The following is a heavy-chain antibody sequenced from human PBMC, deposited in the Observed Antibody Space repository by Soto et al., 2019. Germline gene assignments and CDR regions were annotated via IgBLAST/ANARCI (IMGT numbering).Heavy chain of an antibody. V-gene: IGHV3-30*18. CDR3: AKDLYAFSNYYGMDV. J-gene: IGHJ6*02. Sequence: PGGSLRLSCAASGFIFSSYGMHWVRQAPGKGLEWVAFISYDGNNKNYADSVKGRFTISRDNSKNTLYLQMNSLRVEDTGVHYCAKDLYAFSNYYGMDVWGQGTTVTVSS. CDR1: GFIFSSYG. CDR2: ISYDGNNK. D-gene: IGHD3-3*02.